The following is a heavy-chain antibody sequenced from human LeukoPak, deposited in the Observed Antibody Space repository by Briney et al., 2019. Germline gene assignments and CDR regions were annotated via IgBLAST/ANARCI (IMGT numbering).Heavy chain of an antibody. Sequence: SESLSLTCAVYDGSFIGYYWNWIRQTPWKGLEWIGEVSHSGSTNYNPSFKTRVTISVDTSKTLFSLKLTSVTAADAAVYFCARGDLRPVFNYFDLWGQGTLVTVSS. CDR3: ARGDLRPVFNYFDL. V-gene: IGHV4-34*01. J-gene: IGHJ4*02. CDR1: DGSFIGYY. D-gene: IGHD3-10*02. CDR2: VSHSGST.